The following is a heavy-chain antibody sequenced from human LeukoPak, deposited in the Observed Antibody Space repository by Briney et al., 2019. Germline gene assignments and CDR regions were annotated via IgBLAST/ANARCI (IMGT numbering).Heavy chain of an antibody. J-gene: IGHJ4*02. V-gene: IGHV3-7*01. D-gene: IGHD3-10*01. CDR1: GFTLRNYW. CDR2: INQDGSET. Sequence: PGGPLRLSCAASGFTLRNYWMSWVRQAPGKELEGVGNINQDGSETYYVDSMKGRFTISRDNARNSLFLQMSSLRAEDTAVYYCARERASENYSKAPPFDCCGQGTLVTVSS. CDR3: ARERASENYSKAPPFDC.